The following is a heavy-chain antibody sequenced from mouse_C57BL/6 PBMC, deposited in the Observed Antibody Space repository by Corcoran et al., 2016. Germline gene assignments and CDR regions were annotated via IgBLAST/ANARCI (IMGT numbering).Heavy chain of an antibody. Sequence: QTQLVQSGPELKKPGETVKISCKASGYTFTTYGMSWVKQAPGKGLKWMGWINTYSGVPTYADDFKGRFAFSLETSASTAYLQINNLKNEDTATYFCARGPILNLLRDWYFDVWGTGTTVTVSS. CDR3: ARGPILNLLRDWYFDV. CDR1: GYTFTTYG. J-gene: IGHJ1*03. V-gene: IGHV9-3*01. CDR2: INTYSGVP. D-gene: IGHD1-1*01.